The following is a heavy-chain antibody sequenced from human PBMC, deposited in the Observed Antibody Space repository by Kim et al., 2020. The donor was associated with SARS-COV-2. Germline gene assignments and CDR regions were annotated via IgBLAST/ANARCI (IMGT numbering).Heavy chain of an antibody. CDR1: GFTFSSYA. CDR2: ISGSGGST. CDR3: AKDEGPAVAGYYFDY. J-gene: IGHJ4*02. D-gene: IGHD6-19*01. V-gene: IGHV3-23*01. Sequence: GGSLRLSCAASGFTFSSYAMSWVRQAPGKGLEWVSAISGSGGSTYYADSVKGRFTISRDNSKNTLYLQMNSLRAEDTAVYYCAKDEGPAVAGYYFDYWGQGTLVTVSS.